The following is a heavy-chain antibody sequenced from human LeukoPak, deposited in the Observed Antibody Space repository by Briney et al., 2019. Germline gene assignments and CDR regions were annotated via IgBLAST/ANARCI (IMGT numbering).Heavy chain of an antibody. CDR1: GGSINSRSHY. J-gene: IGHJ5*02. D-gene: IGHD2-15*01. CDR3: ASLREGGVAHWFDP. Sequence: SETLSLTCIVSGGSINSRSHYWGWIRQPPGKGLEWIGNIYYSGSTYYNPSLKSRVTITIDTSKNQFSLKLSSVTATDTAVYYCASLREGGVAHWFDPWGQGTLVTVSS. CDR2: IYYSGST. V-gene: IGHV4-39*01.